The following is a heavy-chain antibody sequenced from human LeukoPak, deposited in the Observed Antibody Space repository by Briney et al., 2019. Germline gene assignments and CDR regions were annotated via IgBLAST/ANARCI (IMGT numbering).Heavy chain of an antibody. J-gene: IGHJ3*02. V-gene: IGHV4-59*12. CDR3: ARDSVAGGAFDI. D-gene: IGHD6-19*01. Sequence: SETMSLTCTLSAGSIGIYYCRWIRPPEEGVLEGIAYIYYSGSTNYNPYVKSRVTISVDTSKNQLYLKLSSVTAADTAVYYCARDSVAGGAFDIWGQGTMVTVSS. CDR1: AGSIGIYY. CDR2: IYYSGST.